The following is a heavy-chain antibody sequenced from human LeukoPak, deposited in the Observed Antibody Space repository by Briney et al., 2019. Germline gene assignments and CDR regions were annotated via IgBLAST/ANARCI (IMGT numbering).Heavy chain of an antibody. CDR2: INPNSGGT. CDR3: ASKYCSSTSCSRNYYYYYGMDV. D-gene: IGHD2-2*01. CDR1: GYTFTGYY. V-gene: IGHV1-2*02. Sequence: ASVKVSCKASGYTFTGYYMHWVRQAPGQGLEWMGWINPNSGGTNYAQKFQGRVTMTRDTSISTAYMELSRLRSDDTAVYYCASKYCSSTSCSRNYYYYYGMDVWGHGTTVTVSS. J-gene: IGHJ6*02.